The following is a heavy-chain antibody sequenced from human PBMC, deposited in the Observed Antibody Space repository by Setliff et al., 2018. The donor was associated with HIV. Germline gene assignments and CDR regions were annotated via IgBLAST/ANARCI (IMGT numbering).Heavy chain of an antibody. V-gene: IGHV1-46*01. Sequence: ASVKVSCKASGYTFPSFYVHWVRQAPGQGLEWMGIINSTSGNTTYAQNFQGRVTLTRDTSTSTVYMELSRLKSEDTAVYYCARDRERGQYSRSAVRGYYYYYMDVWGKGTTVTVTS. CDR2: INSTSGNT. CDR1: GYTFPSFY. D-gene: IGHD6-6*01. J-gene: IGHJ6*03. CDR3: ARDRERGQYSRSAVRGYYYYYMDV.